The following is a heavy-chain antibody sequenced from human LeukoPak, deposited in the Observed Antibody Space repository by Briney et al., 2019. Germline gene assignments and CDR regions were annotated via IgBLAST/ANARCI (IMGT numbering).Heavy chain of an antibody. Sequence: SETLSLTCTVSGGSISSYYWSWIRQPPGKGLEWIGSLYHSDSVYYNTALKSRVSMSVDTSKNQFSLKLSFVTAADTAVYYCARHHDSYYYYYIDVWGSGTTVTVSS. CDR2: LYHSDSV. CDR1: GGSISSYY. D-gene: IGHD1-14*01. V-gene: IGHV4-59*04. CDR3: ARHHDSYYYYYIDV. J-gene: IGHJ6*03.